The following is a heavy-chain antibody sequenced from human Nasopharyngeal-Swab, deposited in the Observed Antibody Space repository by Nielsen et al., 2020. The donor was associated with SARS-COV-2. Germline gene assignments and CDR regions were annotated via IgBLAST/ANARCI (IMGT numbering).Heavy chain of an antibody. J-gene: IGHJ4*02. CDR3: AKDWVVVTWGYFDY. CDR2: ISYDGSNK. V-gene: IGHV3-30*18. D-gene: IGHD3-22*01. Sequence: GESLKISCAASGFTFSSYGMHWVRQAPGKGLEWVAVISYDGSNKYYADSVKGRFTISRDNSKNTLYLQMNSLRAEDTAVYYCAKDWVVVTWGYFDYWGQGTLVTVSS. CDR1: GFTFSSYG.